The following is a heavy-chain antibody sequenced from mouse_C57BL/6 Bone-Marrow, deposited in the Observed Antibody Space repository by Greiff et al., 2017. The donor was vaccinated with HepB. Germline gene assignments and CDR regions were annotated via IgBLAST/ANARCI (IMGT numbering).Heavy chain of an antibody. CDR2: IHPSDSDT. V-gene: IGHV1-74*01. J-gene: IGHJ3*01. D-gene: IGHD3-2*02. CDR3: AIDRQLRPFAY. CDR1: GYTFTSYW. Sequence: VQLKQPGAELVKPGASVKVSCKASGYTFTSYWMHWVKQRPGQGLEWIGRIHPSDSDTNYNQKFKGKATLTVDKSSSTAYMQLSSLTSEDSAVYYCAIDRQLRPFAYWGQGTLVTVSA.